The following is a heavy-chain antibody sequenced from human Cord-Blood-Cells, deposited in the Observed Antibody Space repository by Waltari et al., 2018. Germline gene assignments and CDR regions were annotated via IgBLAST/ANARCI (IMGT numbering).Heavy chain of an antibody. J-gene: IGHJ5*02. D-gene: IGHD1-26*01. V-gene: IGHV4-34*01. CDR1: GGSFSGYY. CDR2: INHRGST. CDR3: ARHLSGSYWFDP. Sequence: QVQLQQWGAGLLKPSETLSLTCAVYGGSFSGYYWSWIRQPPGKGLEWIGEINHRGSTNHNPALKSRVTISVDTSKNQFSLKLSSVTAADTAVYYCARHLSGSYWFDPWGQGTLVTVSS.